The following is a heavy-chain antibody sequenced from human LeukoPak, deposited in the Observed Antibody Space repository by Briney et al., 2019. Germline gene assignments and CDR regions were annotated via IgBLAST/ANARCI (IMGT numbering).Heavy chain of an antibody. Sequence: PSEPQTLTCAVYGGSFSGYYWSWIRQPPGKGLEWIGEINHSGSTNYNPSLKSRVTISVDTSKNQFSLKLSSVTAADTAVYYCARANTIYRSYGMDVWGQGTTVTVSS. V-gene: IGHV4-34*01. CDR3: ARANTIYRSYGMDV. CDR2: INHSGST. CDR1: GGSFSGYY. D-gene: IGHD3-9*01. J-gene: IGHJ6*02.